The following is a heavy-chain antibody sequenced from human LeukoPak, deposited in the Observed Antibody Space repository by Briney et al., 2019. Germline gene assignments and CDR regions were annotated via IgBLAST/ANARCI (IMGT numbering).Heavy chain of an antibody. CDR1: GYTFTSYG. CDR2: ISAYNGNT. CDR3: ARVYSMVTAKSPIDY. D-gene: IGHD2-21*02. V-gene: IGHV1-18*01. Sequence: ASVKVSCKASGYTFTSYGISWVRQAPGQGLEWMGWISAYNGNTNYAQKLQGRVTMPTDTSTSTAYMELRSLRSDDTAVYYCARVYSMVTAKSPIDYWGQGTLVTVSS. J-gene: IGHJ4*02.